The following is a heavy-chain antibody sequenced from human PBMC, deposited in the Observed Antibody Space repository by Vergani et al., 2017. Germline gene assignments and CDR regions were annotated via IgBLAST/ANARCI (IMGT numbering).Heavy chain of an antibody. V-gene: IGHV3-20*01. CDR2: INCNGGIT. D-gene: IGHD6-13*01. Sequence: EVQLVESGGGVVRPGGSLRLSCAASGFTFADYGMSWVRPAPGKGLGWVSVINCNGGITGYSDFVKGRFTISRENAKNSRYLQMNILRAEDTVLYHCAREAGYSSSLDDWGQGTLVTV. CDR1: GFTFADYG. J-gene: IGHJ4*02. CDR3: AREAGYSSSLDD.